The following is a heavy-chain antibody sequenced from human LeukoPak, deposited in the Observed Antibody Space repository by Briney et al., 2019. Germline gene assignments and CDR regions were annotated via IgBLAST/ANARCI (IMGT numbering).Heavy chain of an antibody. CDR2: IIPIFGTA. CDR1: GGSFSSYA. D-gene: IGHD3-22*01. CDR3: AREGAYYYDSRGYTYFDY. V-gene: IGHV1-69*01. J-gene: IGHJ4*02. Sequence: SVKVSCKASGGSFSSYAISWVRQAPGQGLEWMGGIIPIFGTANYAQKFQGRVTITADESTSTAYMELSSLRSEDTAVYYCAREGAYYYDSRGYTYFDYCGQGTLVTVSS.